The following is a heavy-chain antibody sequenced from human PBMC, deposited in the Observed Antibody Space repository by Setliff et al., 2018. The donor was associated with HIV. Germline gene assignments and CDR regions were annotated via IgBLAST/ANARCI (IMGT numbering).Heavy chain of an antibody. V-gene: IGHV7-4-1*02. CDR1: GYSFTTYS. CDR3: ARANIYSDAFDI. CDR2: ISSNTGNP. Sequence: ASVKVSCKASGYSFTTYSLNWVRQVPGQGVEWMGWISSNTGNPTYAQDFTGRFVFSLDTSVNTAYLQITTLKAEDSAVYYCARANIYSDAFDIWGQGTMVTVS. D-gene: IGHD2-21*01. J-gene: IGHJ3*02.